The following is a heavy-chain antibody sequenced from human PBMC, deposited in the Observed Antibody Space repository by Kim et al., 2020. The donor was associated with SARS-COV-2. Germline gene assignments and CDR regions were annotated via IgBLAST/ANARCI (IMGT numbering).Heavy chain of an antibody. J-gene: IGHJ4*02. CDR3: ARTLNYDRGDCYRHFDH. CDR2: IKQDGTKK. V-gene: IGHV3-7*01. D-gene: IGHD3-22*01. Sequence: GGSLRLSCAASGFTFSNYWMTWVRQAPGKGLEWVANIKQDGTKKYYVDSVKGRFTISRDNAQNSLCLQMNSLKAEDTAVYYCARTLNYDRGDCYRHFDHWGQGTLVTVSS. CDR1: GFTFSNYW.